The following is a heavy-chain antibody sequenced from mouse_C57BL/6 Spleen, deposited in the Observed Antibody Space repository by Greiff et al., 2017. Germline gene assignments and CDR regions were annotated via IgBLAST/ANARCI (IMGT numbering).Heavy chain of an antibody. J-gene: IGHJ4*01. V-gene: IGHV3-1*01. Sequence: EVKLQESGPGMVKPSQSLSLTCTVTGYSITSGYDWHWIRHFPGNNLEWMGYISYSGSTNYNPSLKSRISITHDTSKNHFFLKMNSVTTEDTATYYCARAQGAMDYWGQGTSVTVSS. CDR2: ISYSGST. CDR3: ARAQGAMDY. CDR1: GYSITSGYD.